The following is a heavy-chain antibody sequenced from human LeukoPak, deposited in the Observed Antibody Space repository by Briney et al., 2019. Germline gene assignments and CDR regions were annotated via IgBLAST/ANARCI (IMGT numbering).Heavy chain of an antibody. Sequence: GGSLRLSCAASGFTFSDYNMNWVRQAPGKGLEWVSSSSGSGGSTYYADSVKGRFTISRDSSENTLYLKMRSLRVEDTAVYFCAKQTAVEGGYYHYWGQGTLVTVSS. CDR3: AKQTAVEGGYYHY. V-gene: IGHV3-23*01. CDR1: GFTFSDYN. J-gene: IGHJ4*02. CDR2: SSGSGGST. D-gene: IGHD5-18*01.